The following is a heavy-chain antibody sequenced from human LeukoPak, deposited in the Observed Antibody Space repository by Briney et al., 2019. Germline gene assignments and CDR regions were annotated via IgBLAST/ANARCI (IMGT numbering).Heavy chain of an antibody. CDR1: GFTFSSYW. J-gene: IGHJ4*02. CDR3: ANTYYYDSSGYGVGY. Sequence: GGSLRLSCAASGFTFSSYWLHWVRQAPWKGLVWVSRINSDGSSTSYADSVKGRFTISRDNAKNTLYLQMNSLRAEDTAVYYCANTYYYDSSGYGVGYWGQGTLVTVSS. CDR2: INSDGSST. D-gene: IGHD3-22*01. V-gene: IGHV3-74*01.